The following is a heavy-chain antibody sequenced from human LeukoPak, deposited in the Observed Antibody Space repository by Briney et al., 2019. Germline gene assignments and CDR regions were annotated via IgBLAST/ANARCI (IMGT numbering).Heavy chain of an antibody. CDR3: ARYCSGAGCYTHPLDY. V-gene: IGHV3-23*01. J-gene: IGHJ4*02. Sequence: GGSLRLSCAASGFTFSSYAMSWVRQAPGKGLEWVSAISGSGGSTYYADSVKGRFTISRGNAKNSLYLQMNSLRAEDTAEYYCARYCSGAGCYTHPLDYWGQGTLVTVSS. CDR1: GFTFSSYA. D-gene: IGHD2-2*02. CDR2: ISGSGGST.